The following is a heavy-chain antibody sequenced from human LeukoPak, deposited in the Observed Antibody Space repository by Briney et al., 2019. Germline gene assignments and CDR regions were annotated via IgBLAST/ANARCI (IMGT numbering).Heavy chain of an antibody. CDR1: GYTFTNYG. D-gene: IGHD3-22*01. Sequence: ASVKVSCKASGYTFTNYGMDWVRQAPGQGLEWMGWINTNTGNPTYAQGFTGRFVFSLDTSVSTAYLQISSLKAEDTAVYYCGRHYYDSRGSYFDYWGQGTLVTVSS. CDR2: INTNTGNP. V-gene: IGHV7-4-1*02. J-gene: IGHJ4*02. CDR3: GRHYYDSRGSYFDY.